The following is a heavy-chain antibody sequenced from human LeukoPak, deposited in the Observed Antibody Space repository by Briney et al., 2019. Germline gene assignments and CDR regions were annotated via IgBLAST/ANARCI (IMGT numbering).Heavy chain of an antibody. Sequence: SQTLSLTCTISGDSVSSNTATWNWIRQSPSRGLKWLGRTYYRSKWFNDYAESVKSRITINPDTSKNQFSLQLNSVTPDDTAVYYCARGSSAYYGAMDVWGKGTTVTVSS. CDR1: GDSVSSNTAT. J-gene: IGHJ6*03. CDR3: ARGSSAYYGAMDV. V-gene: IGHV6-1*01. D-gene: IGHD1-26*01. CDR2: TYYRSKWFN.